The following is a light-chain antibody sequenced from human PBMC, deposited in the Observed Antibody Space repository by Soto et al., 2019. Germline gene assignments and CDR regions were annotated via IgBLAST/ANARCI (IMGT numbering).Light chain of an antibody. CDR3: QQTYSTPRT. CDR2: GAS. V-gene: IGKV1-39*01. CDR1: QSVSSY. Sequence: DIQMTQSPSSLSASVGDRVTITCRASQSVSSYLNWYQQKPGNAPKLLIYGASSLQSGAPSRFSGSGSGTEFTLTISSLQPEDFATYYCQQTYSTPRTFGHGTKLEIK. J-gene: IGKJ2*01.